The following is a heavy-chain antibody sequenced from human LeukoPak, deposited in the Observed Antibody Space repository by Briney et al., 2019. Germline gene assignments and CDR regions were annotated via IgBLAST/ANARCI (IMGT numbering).Heavy chain of an antibody. J-gene: IGHJ6*02. V-gene: IGHV3-23*01. CDR2: ISGSGGST. CDR3: ARDVFVRGLVYYYGMDV. Sequence: GGSLRLSCAASGFTSSSYAMSWVRQAPGKGLEWVSAISGSGGSTYYADSVKGRFTISRDNSKNTLYLQMNSLRAEDTAVYYCARDVFVRGLVYYYGMDVWGQGTTVTVSS. D-gene: IGHD3-10*01. CDR1: GFTSSSYA.